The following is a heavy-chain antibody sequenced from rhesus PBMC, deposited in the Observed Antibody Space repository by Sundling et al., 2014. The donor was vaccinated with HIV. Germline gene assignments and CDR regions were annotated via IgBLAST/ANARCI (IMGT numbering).Heavy chain of an antibody. CDR1: TDSITGSY. CDR3: ARDSRGVDY. J-gene: IGHJ4*01. D-gene: IGHD3-9*01. Sequence: QLQLQESGPGLVRPSETLSLTCAVSTDSITGSYWTWIRQSPGKGLEWIGNIYGSSGSTYYNPSLKSRVTISKDTSKNQFSLKLSSVTAADTAVYYCARDSRGVDYWGQGVLVTVSS. CDR2: IYGSSGST. V-gene: IGHV4-165*01.